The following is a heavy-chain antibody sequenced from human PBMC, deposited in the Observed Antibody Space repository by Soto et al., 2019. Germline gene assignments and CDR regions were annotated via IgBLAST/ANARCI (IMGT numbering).Heavy chain of an antibody. CDR3: ARDPVGALGSDLFDP. Sequence: GGSLRLSCAASGFTFSSYWMSWVRQAPGKGLEWVANIKQDGSEKYYVDSVKGRFTISRDNAKNSLYLQMNSLRAEDTAVYYCARDPVGALGSDLFDPWGQGTLVTVSS. J-gene: IGHJ5*02. V-gene: IGHV3-7*03. D-gene: IGHD1-26*01. CDR1: GFTFSSYW. CDR2: IKQDGSEK.